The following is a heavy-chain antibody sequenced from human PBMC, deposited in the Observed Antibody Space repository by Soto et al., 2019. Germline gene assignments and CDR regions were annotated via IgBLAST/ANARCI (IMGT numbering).Heavy chain of an antibody. Sequence: SVKVSCKASGGTFSSYAISWVRQAPGQGLEGMGGIIPIFCTANYAQKFQGRVTITADESTSTAYMELSSLRSEDTAVYYCARTTRITIFGVVITIRPNFSPKDYYGMDVWGQGTTVTVSS. J-gene: IGHJ6*02. D-gene: IGHD3-3*01. CDR3: ARTTRITIFGVVITIRPNFSPKDYYGMDV. V-gene: IGHV1-69*13. CDR2: IIPIFCTA. CDR1: GGTFSSYA.